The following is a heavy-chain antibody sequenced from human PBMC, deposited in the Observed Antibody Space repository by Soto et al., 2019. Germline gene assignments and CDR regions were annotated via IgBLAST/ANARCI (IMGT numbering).Heavy chain of an antibody. J-gene: IGHJ4*02. D-gene: IGHD6-13*01. V-gene: IGHV3-11*01. CDR3: ARVGSTLAAGTPDY. Sequence: PGGSLRLSCAGSGFTFSDYYMSWFRQAPGKGLEWVSYISGSGSITHDADSVKGRFTISRDNAKNSLYLQMNSLRAEDTAIYYCARVGSTLAAGTPDYWGQGTLVPVSS. CDR2: ISGSGSIT. CDR1: GFTFSDYY.